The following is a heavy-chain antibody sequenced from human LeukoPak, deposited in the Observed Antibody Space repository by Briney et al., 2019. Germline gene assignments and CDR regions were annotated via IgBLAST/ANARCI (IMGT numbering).Heavy chain of an antibody. V-gene: IGHV3-74*01. J-gene: IGHJ4*02. D-gene: IGHD2/OR15-2a*01. Sequence: GGSLRLSCAASGFTFSSYWMHWVRQAPGKGLVWVSRIKSDGSSTSYADSVKGRFTISRDNAKNTLYLQMNSLGAEDTAVYYCARGPLLLPDYWGQGTLVTVSS. CDR3: ARGPLLLPDY. CDR2: IKSDGSST. CDR1: GFTFSSYW.